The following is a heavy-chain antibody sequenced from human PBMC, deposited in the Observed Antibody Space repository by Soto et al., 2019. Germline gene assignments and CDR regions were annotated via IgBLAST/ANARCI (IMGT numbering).Heavy chain of an antibody. V-gene: IGHV4-59*11. D-gene: IGHD3-10*01. Sequence: NPSETRSRTWTVSGGSITSHYWSGIRQPPGKGLEWIGFVYYSGSTKYNPSLKSRVTLSVDMSQNQLSLKLSSVTAADTAVYYCARESAGSGKNNWFDPWGQGTLVTVSS. J-gene: IGHJ5*02. CDR2: VYYSGST. CDR1: GGSITSHY. CDR3: ARESAGSGKNNWFDP.